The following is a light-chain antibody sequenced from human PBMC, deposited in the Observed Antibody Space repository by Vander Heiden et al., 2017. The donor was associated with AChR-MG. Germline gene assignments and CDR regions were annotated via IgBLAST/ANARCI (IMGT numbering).Light chain of an antibody. Sequence: QSVLTQPPSVSGAPGQRVTIPCVGTNYNIGAGYGVQWYRHLPAAAPKVLMFRGVDRPSGVPDRFSGSKSGTSASLEITGLQAEDEAVYYCQSYDNGLSGLVFGGGTKVTVL. CDR3: QSYDNGLSGLV. J-gene: IGLJ3*02. V-gene: IGLV1-40*01. CDR1: NYNIGAGYG. CDR2: RGV.